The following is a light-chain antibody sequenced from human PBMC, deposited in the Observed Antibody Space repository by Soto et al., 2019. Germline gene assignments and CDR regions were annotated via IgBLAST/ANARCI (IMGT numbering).Light chain of an antibody. V-gene: IGLV1-44*01. CDR1: SSNIGSKT. CDR2: SNN. Sequence: QSVLTQPPSASGTPGQRVTISCSGSSSNIGSKTVNWYQQLPGTAPKVLIYSNNQRPSGVPDRFSGSKSGTSGYLAISGLQSEDEADYYCAAWDDTLNGGVFGGGTKVTVL. CDR3: AAWDDTLNGGV. J-gene: IGLJ3*02.